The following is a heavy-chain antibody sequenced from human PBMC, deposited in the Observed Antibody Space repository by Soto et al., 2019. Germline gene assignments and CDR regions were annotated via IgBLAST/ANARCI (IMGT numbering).Heavy chain of an antibody. D-gene: IGHD6-13*01. CDR2: ISGSGGST. V-gene: IGHV3-23*01. CDR3: AKVGLAAAPITEYSYYYYMDV. J-gene: IGHJ6*03. CDR1: GFTFSSYA. Sequence: PGGSLRLSCAASGFTFSSYAMSWVRQAPGKGLEWVSAISGSGGSTYYADSVKGRFTISRDNSKNTLYLQMNSLRAEDTAVYYCAKVGLAAAPITEYSYYYYMDVWGKGTTVTVSS.